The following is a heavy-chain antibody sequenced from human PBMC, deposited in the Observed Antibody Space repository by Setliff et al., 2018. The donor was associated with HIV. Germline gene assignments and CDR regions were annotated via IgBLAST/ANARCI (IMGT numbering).Heavy chain of an antibody. Sequence: PSETLSLTCTVAGGSISSSNYYWGWIRQPPGEGLEWIGSIFYSGSTYYNPSLKSRVTISVDTSKNQFSLKLTSVTAADTAVYYCARLPYYDVFSGYYAPYFDYWGQGTLVTVS. CDR3: ARLPYYDVFSGYYAPYFDY. CDR1: GGSISSSNYY. CDR2: IFYSGST. D-gene: IGHD3-3*01. J-gene: IGHJ4*02. V-gene: IGHV4-39*01.